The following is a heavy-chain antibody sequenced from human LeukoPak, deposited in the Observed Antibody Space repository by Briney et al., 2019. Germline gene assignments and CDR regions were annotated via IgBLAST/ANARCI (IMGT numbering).Heavy chain of an antibody. CDR2: SDPEDGET. J-gene: IGHJ4*02. CDR3: ARAQYSGYDWDY. CDR1: GYTLTELS. V-gene: IGHV1-24*01. D-gene: IGHD5-12*01. Sequence: ASVKVSCKVSGYTLTELSMHWVRQAPGKGLEWMGGSDPEDGETVYAQEFQGRVTMTEDTSTDTAYMELSRLRSDDTAVYYCARAQYSGYDWDYWGQGTLVTVSS.